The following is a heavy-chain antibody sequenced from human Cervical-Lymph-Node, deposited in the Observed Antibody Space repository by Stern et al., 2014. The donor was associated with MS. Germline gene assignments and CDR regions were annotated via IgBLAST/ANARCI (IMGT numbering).Heavy chain of an antibody. CDR1: GFSLSTSGMC. D-gene: IGHD4-11*01. J-gene: IGHJ6*02. Sequence: QVTLKESGPALVKPTETLTLTCTFSGFSLSTSGMCINWIRQPPGKALECLARIDWDDDEYYSPSLRNRLSISKDTSKNQVVLTMTNMDPADTATYYGARICNFAFGMDVWGHGTTVTVSS. CDR3: ARICNFAFGMDV. CDR2: IDWDDDE. V-gene: IGHV2-70*13.